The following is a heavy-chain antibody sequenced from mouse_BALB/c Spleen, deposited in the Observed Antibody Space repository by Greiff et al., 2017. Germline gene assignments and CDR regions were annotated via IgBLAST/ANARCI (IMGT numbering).Heavy chain of an antibody. Sequence: QVHVKQSGAELVRPGTSVKVSCKASGYAFTNYLIEWVKQRPGQGLEWIGVINPGSGGTNYNEKFKGKATLTADKSSSTAYMQLSSLTSDDSAVYFCARSGLRYMDYWGQGTSVTVSS. V-gene: IGHV1-54*01. D-gene: IGHD1-1*01. CDR1: GYAFTNYL. CDR2: INPGSGGT. CDR3: ARSGLRYMDY. J-gene: IGHJ4*01.